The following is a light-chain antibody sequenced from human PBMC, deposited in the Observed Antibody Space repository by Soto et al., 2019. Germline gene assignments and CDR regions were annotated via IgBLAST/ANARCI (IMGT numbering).Light chain of an antibody. CDR3: CSYAGSFVV. CDR2: DVS. V-gene: IGLV2-8*01. J-gene: IGLJ2*01. CDR1: SSDIGAYIY. Sequence: QSALTQPPSASGSPGQSVTISCTGTSSDIGAYIYVSWYQQHPGKAPKLMIYDVSKRPSGVPDRFSGSKSGNTASLTISGLQAEDEADYYCCSYAGSFVVFGGGTKLTVL.